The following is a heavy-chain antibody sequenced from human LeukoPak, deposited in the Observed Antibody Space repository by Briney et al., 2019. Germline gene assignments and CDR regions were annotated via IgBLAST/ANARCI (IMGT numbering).Heavy chain of an antibody. D-gene: IGHD4-17*01. J-gene: IGHJ4*02. CDR1: GFTFSSYA. V-gene: IGHV3-30*04. Sequence: GRSLRLSCAASGFTFSSYAMHWVRQAPGKGLEWVAVISYDGSNKYYADSVKGRFTISRDNSKNTLYPQMNSLRAEDTAVYYCARDQNDYGDYFFDYWGQGTLVTVSS. CDR2: ISYDGSNK. CDR3: ARDQNDYGDYFFDY.